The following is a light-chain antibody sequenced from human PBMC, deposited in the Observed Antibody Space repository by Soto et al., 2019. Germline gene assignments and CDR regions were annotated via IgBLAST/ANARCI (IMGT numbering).Light chain of an antibody. CDR2: DAS. CDR3: QQRSNWPPNT. CDR1: QSVSSY. Sequence: EIVLTQSPATLSLSPGERATLSCRASQSVSSYLAWYQQKPGQAPRLLIYDASNRATGIPARFSGSGSGTDFTLTTSSLEPEDVAVYYCQQRSNWPPNTFGQGTKLEIK. V-gene: IGKV3-11*01. J-gene: IGKJ2*01.